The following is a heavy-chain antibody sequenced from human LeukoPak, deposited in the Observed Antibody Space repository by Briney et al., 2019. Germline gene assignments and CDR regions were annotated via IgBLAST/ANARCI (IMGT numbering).Heavy chain of an antibody. CDR1: GGTFSSYT. J-gene: IGHJ4*02. CDR2: IIPILGIA. CDR3: ARVSEGYGLYYFDY. D-gene: IGHD5-18*01. V-gene: IGHV1-69*02. Sequence: GASVKLSSNASGGTFSSYTISWVRQAPGQRVEGRGRIIPILGIANYAQTFPRRVTITADKSTITAYMELSSLRSEDTAVYYCARVSEGYGLYYFDYWGQGTLVTVSS.